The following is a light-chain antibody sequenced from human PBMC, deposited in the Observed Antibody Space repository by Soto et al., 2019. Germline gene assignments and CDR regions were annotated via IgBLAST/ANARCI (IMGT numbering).Light chain of an antibody. V-gene: IGKV2-24*01. CDR3: MQASQLRT. J-gene: IGKJ1*01. CDR1: EXLVXXXGKTY. CDR2: QIS. Sequence: IVLTQTPLSSAVTLGXXXSFSCGSSEXLVXXXGKTYLGWLHLRPGQAPRLLIYQISRRPPGVPDRFSGSWARTKFTLKISRVEPEDVGIFYCMQASQLRTFGQGTKVEIK.